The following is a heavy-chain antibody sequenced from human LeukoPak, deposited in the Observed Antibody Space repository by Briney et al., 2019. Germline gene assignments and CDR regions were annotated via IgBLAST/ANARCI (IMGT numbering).Heavy chain of an antibody. D-gene: IGHD3-10*01. J-gene: IGHJ3*02. Sequence: SVKVSCKASGGTFSSYAISWVRQAPGQGLEWMGGIIPIFGTANYAQKFQGRVTITADESTSTAYMELSSLRSEDTAVYYCARPGVVRGVRVSWDAFDIWGQGTMVTVSS. CDR2: IIPIFGTA. V-gene: IGHV1-69*13. CDR3: ARPGVVRGVRVSWDAFDI. CDR1: GGTFSSYA.